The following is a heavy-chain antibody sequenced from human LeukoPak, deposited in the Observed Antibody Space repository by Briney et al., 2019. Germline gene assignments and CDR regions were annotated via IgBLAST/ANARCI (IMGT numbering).Heavy chain of an antibody. CDR3: AREGQQLVHFDY. V-gene: IGHV1-3*01. D-gene: IGHD6-13*01. CDR1: GYTFTSYA. J-gene: IGHJ4*02. Sequence: ASVKVSCKASGYTFTSYAMHWVRQAPGQRLEWMGWINAGNGNTKYSQKFQGRVTITRDTSASTAYMELSSLRSEDTAVYYCAREGQQLVHFDYWGQGTLVTVSP. CDR2: INAGNGNT.